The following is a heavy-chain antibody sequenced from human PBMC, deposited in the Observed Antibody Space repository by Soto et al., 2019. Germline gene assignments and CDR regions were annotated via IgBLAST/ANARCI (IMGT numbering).Heavy chain of an antibody. V-gene: IGHV1-69*02. D-gene: IGHD1-26*01. J-gene: IGHJ6*02. Sequence: QVQLVQSGAEVKKPGSSVKVSCKASGGTFSSYTITWVRQAPGQGLEWMGRIIPMLGIANNAQKFRGRVTITADKSTSTAYMELSSLRSEDTAVYYCARGEGADYYYGMDVWGQGTTVTVSS. CDR3: ARGEGADYYYGMDV. CDR1: GGTFSSYT. CDR2: IIPMLGIA.